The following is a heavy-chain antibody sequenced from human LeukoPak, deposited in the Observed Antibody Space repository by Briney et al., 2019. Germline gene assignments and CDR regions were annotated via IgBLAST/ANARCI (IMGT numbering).Heavy chain of an antibody. CDR1: GFTFRSYA. V-gene: IGHV3-23*01. J-gene: IGHJ4*02. D-gene: IGHD1-26*01. Sequence: GGSLRLSCAASGFTFRSYAMSWVRQAPGKGLEWVSGISGSGESTYYADSVKGRFTISRDNSKNTLYLQANSLRSEDTAVYYCAKDNGRYEFDYWGQGTLVTVSS. CDR3: AKDNGRYEFDY. CDR2: ISGSGEST.